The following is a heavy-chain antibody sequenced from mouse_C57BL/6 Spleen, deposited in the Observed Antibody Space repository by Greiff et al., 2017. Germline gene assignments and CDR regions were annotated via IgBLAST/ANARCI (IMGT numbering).Heavy chain of an antibody. CDR2: IYPGSGST. CDR1: GYTFISYW. D-gene: IGHD1-1*01. J-gene: IGHJ4*01. CDR3: ASYGSSYAMDY. Sequence: QVQLQQPGAELVKPGASVKMSCKASGYTFISYWITWVKQRPGQGLEWIGDIYPGSGSTNYNEKFKSKATLTVDTSSSTAYMQLSSLTSEDSAVYYCASYGSSYAMDYWGQGTSVTVSS. V-gene: IGHV1-55*01.